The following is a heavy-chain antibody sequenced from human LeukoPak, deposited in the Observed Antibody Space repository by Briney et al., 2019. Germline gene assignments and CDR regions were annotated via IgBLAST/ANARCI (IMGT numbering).Heavy chain of an antibody. D-gene: IGHD3-10*01. CDR1: GFPFKKYW. J-gene: IGHJ4*02. Sequence: AGGSLRLSCAASGFPFKKYWMHWVRQAPGKGPVWVARIKSDGSDRIYAASVKGRFTIYRDNAKNTVNLQMNSLRADDTAVYYCARIGVQDEQFRHFDLWDQGTLVTVSS. CDR3: ARIGVQDEQFRHFDL. CDR2: IKSDGSDR. V-gene: IGHV3-74*01.